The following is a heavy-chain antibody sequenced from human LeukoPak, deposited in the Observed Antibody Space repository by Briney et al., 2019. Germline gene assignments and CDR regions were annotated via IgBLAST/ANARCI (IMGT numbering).Heavy chain of an antibody. J-gene: IGHJ4*02. CDR3: ARGPSIFGVATWAMPFDY. CDR2: INHSGST. Sequence: PSETLSLTCAVYGGSFSGYYWSWIRQPPGEGLEWIWEINHSGSTNYNPSLKSRVTISVDTSKNQFSLKLSSVTAADTAVYYCARGPSIFGVATWAMPFDYWGQGTLVTVSS. V-gene: IGHV4-34*01. D-gene: IGHD3-3*01. CDR1: GGSFSGYY.